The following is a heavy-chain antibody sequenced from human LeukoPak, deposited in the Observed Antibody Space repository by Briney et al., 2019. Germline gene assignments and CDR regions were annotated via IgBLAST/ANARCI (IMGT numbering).Heavy chain of an antibody. Sequence: GGSLSLSCAASGFTFSSYGMLWARQAPGKGLVGVAFMRYHGCNKYYADSVKGPFTISRGNSKNTLYLQKNSLRAEDTAVYYCAKGGRFGELLYFDYWGQGTLVTVSS. CDR1: GFTFSSYG. J-gene: IGHJ4*02. CDR3: AKGGRFGELLYFDY. D-gene: IGHD3-10*01. CDR2: MRYHGCNK. V-gene: IGHV3-30*02.